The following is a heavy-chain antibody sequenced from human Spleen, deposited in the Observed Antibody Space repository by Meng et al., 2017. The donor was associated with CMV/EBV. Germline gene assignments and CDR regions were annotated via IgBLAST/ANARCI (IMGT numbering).Heavy chain of an antibody. CDR1: GFTFSDYY. CDR3: ATPHITLVRGATKDNWFDP. V-gene: IGHV3-11*01. CDR2: ISSGGTTI. J-gene: IGHJ5*02. D-gene: IGHD3-10*01. Sequence: GGSLRLSCAASGFTFSDYYMTWIRQAPGKGLEWVSYISSGGTTIYYTDSVKGRFTISRDNAKNSLYLQMNSLRADDTAVYYCATPHITLVRGATKDNWFDPWGQGTLVTVSS.